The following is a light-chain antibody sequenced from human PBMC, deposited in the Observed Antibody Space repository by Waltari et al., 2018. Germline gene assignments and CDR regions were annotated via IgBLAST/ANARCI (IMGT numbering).Light chain of an antibody. CDR1: GSNIGAGYD. J-gene: IGLJ3*02. CDR3: QSYDTTLSVV. Sequence: QSVLTQPPSVSGAPGQRVTISCTGSGSNIGAGYDVHWYQQVPRAAPKLLIYGSRSGPLGVPDRFLGSTSGTSASLAITGLQAEDEAVYYCQSYDTTLSVVFGGGTKLTVL. V-gene: IGLV1-40*01. CDR2: GSR.